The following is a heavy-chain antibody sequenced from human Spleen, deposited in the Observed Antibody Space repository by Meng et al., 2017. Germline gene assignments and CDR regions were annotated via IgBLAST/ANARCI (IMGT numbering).Heavy chain of an antibody. CDR2: IYYSGST. CDR1: GGSISSGGYY. CDR3: AGVDVDTGVPS. V-gene: IGHV4-31*03. Sequence: QVQLQESGPGLVKPSQTLSLTCTVSGGSISSGGYYWSWIRQHPGKGLEWIGYIYYSGSTYYNPSLKSRVTISVDKSKHQFSLILTSVTAADTATYYCAGVDVDTGVPSWGQGTLVTVSS. D-gene: IGHD5-18*01. J-gene: IGHJ5*02.